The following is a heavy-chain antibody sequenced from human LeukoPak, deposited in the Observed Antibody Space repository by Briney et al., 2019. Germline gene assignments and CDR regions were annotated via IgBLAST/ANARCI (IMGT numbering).Heavy chain of an antibody. D-gene: IGHD5-24*01. Sequence: ASVKVSCKASGYRFTSYGISWVRQAPGQGLEWMGWISAYNVNTNNAQKLQGRVTMTTDTSTNIAYMELRSLRPDDTAVYYCARDRDGYNGGDYWGQGTLVTVSS. CDR3: ARDRDGYNGGDY. CDR2: ISAYNVNT. V-gene: IGHV1-18*01. J-gene: IGHJ4*02. CDR1: GYRFTSYG.